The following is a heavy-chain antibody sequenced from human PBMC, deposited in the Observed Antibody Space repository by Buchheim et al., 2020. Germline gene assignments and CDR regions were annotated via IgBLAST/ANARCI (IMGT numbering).Heavy chain of an antibody. J-gene: IGHJ6*02. D-gene: IGHD1-26*01. CDR2: FYYSGST. CDR3: ARDPTYSGSSYYYYGMDV. Sequence: QVQLQESGPGLVKPSETLSLTCTVSGGSISSYYWSWIRQPPGKGLEWIGYFYYSGSTNYNPSLKSRVTISVDTSKNQFSLKLSSVTAADTAVYYCARDPTYSGSSYYYYGMDVWGQGTT. CDR1: GGSISSYY. V-gene: IGHV4-59*01.